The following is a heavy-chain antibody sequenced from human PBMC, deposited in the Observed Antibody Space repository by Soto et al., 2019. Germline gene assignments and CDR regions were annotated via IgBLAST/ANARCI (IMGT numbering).Heavy chain of an antibody. CDR3: ARGSAVADDLGTFDY. CDR1: GGSISSSSYY. Sequence: QLQLQESGPGLVKPSETLSLTCTVSGGSISSSSYYWGWIRQPPGKGLEWIGSIYYSGSTYYNPSLKSRVTISVDTSKNQFSLKLSSVTAADTAVYYCARGSAVADDLGTFDYWGQGTLVTVSS. D-gene: IGHD6-19*01. J-gene: IGHJ4*02. CDR2: IYYSGST. V-gene: IGHV4-39*01.